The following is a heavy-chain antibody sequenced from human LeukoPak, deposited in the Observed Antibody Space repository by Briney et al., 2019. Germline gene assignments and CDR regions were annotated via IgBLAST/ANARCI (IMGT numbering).Heavy chain of an antibody. CDR1: GYTFTNYG. D-gene: IGHD6-19*01. V-gene: IGHV1-18*01. CDR2: INTYNGNT. Sequence: ASVKVSCKASGYTFTNYGITWVRQAPGQGLEWTGWINTYNGNTNYVQNLQGRVTMTTDTSTSTAYMELRSLRSDDTAVYYCARNSHGYSSAWLQFNFDYWGQGTLVTVSS. CDR3: ARNSHGYSSAWLQFNFDY. J-gene: IGHJ4*02.